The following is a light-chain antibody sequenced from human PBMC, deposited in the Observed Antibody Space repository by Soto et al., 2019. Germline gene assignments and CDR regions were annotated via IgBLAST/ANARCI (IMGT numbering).Light chain of an antibody. CDR1: QSVSSN. CDR2: GAS. CDR3: QQYNNWPPKT. V-gene: IGKV3-15*01. Sequence: ELVMTHSPATLSVSPGERATLSCRASQSVSSNLAWYQQKPGQAPRLLIYGASTRATGIPARFSGSGSGTEFTLTISSLQSEDFAVYYCQQYNNWPPKTFGQGTKVDIK. J-gene: IGKJ1*01.